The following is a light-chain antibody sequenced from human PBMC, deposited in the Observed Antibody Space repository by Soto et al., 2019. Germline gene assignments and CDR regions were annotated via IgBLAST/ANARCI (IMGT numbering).Light chain of an antibody. Sequence: QSALTQPPSASGTPGQTVTISCSGSSSNIGSNTVSWYQQLPGAAPTLLIYNDNERPSGVPDRFSGSKSGTSASLAISGLQSEDEADYYCAAWDETLIDVFGTGTNVTVL. CDR1: SSNIGSNT. CDR2: NDN. CDR3: AAWDETLIDV. V-gene: IGLV1-44*01. J-gene: IGLJ1*01.